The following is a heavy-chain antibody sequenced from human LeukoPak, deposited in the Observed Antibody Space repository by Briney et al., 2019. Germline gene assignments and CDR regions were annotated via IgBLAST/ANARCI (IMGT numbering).Heavy chain of an antibody. CDR1: GLRFTNYG. Sequence: GGSLRLSCAASGLRFTNYGMHWVRQAPGKGLEWVAFIRDTGADKYYTDSVKGRFTISRDISKNTLFLQMNSLTAEDTAMYYCAKDNSGWSFDYWGQGTLVTVSS. D-gene: IGHD6-19*01. J-gene: IGHJ4*02. CDR2: IRDTGADK. V-gene: IGHV3-30*02. CDR3: AKDNSGWSFDY.